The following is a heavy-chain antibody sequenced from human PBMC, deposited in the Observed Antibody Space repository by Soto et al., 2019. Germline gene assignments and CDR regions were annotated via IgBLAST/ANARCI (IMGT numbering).Heavy chain of an antibody. J-gene: IGHJ3*02. CDR2: ISYSGERT. Sequence: EVQLLESGGGLVQPGGSLRLSCVGSEFTFSSYAMSWVRQVPEEGLEWVASISYSGERTYYADSVKGRFTISRDNSRDTLYLQMNSLRDKDTAVYYCAKVPTGEMGTVFQAFDIWGQGTMVTVSS. CDR1: EFTFSSYA. D-gene: IGHD1-26*01. V-gene: IGHV3-23*01. CDR3: AKVPTGEMGTVFQAFDI.